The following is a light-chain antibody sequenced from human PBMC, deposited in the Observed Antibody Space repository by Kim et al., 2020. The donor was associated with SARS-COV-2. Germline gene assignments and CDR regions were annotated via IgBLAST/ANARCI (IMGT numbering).Light chain of an antibody. V-gene: IGLV1-44*01. CDR2: SDN. J-gene: IGLJ1*01. CDR3: AAWDDSLSGYI. Sequence: GQRVNVSCSGSSSNIESNSVNWYQRIPGTAPKLLIYSDNQRPSRVPDRFSGSRSGTTASLAISGLQSEDEAYYYCAAWDDSLSGYIFGIGTKVTVL. CDR1: SSNIESNS.